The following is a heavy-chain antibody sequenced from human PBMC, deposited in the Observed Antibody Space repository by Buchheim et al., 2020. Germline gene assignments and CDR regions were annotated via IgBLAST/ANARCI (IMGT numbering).Heavy chain of an antibody. D-gene: IGHD2-2*01. CDR2: MSYDGSSK. J-gene: IGHJ6*02. V-gene: IGHV3-30*18. CDR3: AKDRNFLGYCSSTSCYYYGMDV. Sequence: QVQLVESGGGVVQPGRSLRLSCAASGFSFSSYAMHWVRRAPGKGLEWVAVMSYDGSSKYYADSVKGRFTISRDTSKTTLYLQMNSLRAEDTAMYYCAKDRNFLGYCSSTSCYYYGMDVWGQGTT. CDR1: GFSFSSYA.